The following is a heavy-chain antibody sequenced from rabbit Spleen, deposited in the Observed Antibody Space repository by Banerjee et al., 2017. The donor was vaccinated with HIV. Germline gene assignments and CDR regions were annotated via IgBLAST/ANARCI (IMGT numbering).Heavy chain of an antibody. D-gene: IGHD1-1*01. Sequence: QSSEESGGDLVKPGASLTLTCTASGLSFSTSDYMCWVRQAPGKGLEWISCIAGSSSDFTFSATWAIGRFTCSKTSSTTVTLQMTSLTAADTTTYFCARSSSSIRDLGFFKLWGPAPLVTVS. J-gene: IGHJ4*01. CDR1: GLSFSTSDY. V-gene: IGHV1S40*01. CDR2: IAGSSSDFT. CDR3: ARSSSSIRDLGFFKL.